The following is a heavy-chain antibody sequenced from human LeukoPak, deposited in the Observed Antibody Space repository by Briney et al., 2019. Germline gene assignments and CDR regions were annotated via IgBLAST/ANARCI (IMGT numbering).Heavy chain of an antibody. J-gene: IGHJ5*02. CDR1: GGSISSYY. D-gene: IGHD3-16*02. V-gene: IGHV4-59*12. CDR3: AKSKKSKTSRSYDYVWGSYRISWFDP. Sequence: SETLSLTCTVSGGSISSYYWSWIRQPPGKGLEWIGYIYYSGSTNYNPSLKSRVTISVDTSKNQFSLKLSSVTAADTAVYYCAKSKKSKTSRSYDYVWGSYRISWFDPWGQGTLVTVSS. CDR2: IYYSGST.